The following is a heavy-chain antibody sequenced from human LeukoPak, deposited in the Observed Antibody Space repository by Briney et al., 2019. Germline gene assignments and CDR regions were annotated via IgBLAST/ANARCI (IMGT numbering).Heavy chain of an antibody. Sequence: SETDSLTCTVSGGSISPSYWSWIRQSPGKGLEWIGYIYYTESTNYNPSLKSRVTISVDTSKNQFSLTLSSVTAADTAVYYCARGSSIAAAGKNYYFDYWGQGTLLTVSS. V-gene: IGHV4-59*12. CDR1: GGSISPSY. CDR2: IYYTEST. J-gene: IGHJ4*02. CDR3: ARGSSIAAAGKNYYFDY. D-gene: IGHD6-13*01.